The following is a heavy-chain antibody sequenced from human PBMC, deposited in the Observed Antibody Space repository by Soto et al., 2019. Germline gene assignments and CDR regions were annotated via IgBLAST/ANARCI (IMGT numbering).Heavy chain of an antibody. CDR1: GGFNNYA. CDR2: TIPELGTS. Sequence: SVKVSCKASGGFNNYAVSWVRQAPGQGLEWMGVTIPELGTSNYAQRLQGRVTITVDKATNTAYLNLTTLTSEDTAIYYCARTSMTRIDYWGQGTPVTVSS. D-gene: IGHD4-17*01. J-gene: IGHJ4*02. CDR3: ARTSMTRIDY. V-gene: IGHV1-69*10.